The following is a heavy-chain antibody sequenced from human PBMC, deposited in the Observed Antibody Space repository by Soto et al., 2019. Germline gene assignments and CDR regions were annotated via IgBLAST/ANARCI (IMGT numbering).Heavy chain of an antibody. D-gene: IGHD2-15*01. CDR2: IYYSGST. CDR3: SGGRGGYFDY. Sequence: TLSLTCTVSGGSISSGGFYWSWIRQHPGKGLEWIGYIYYSGSTYYNPSLKSRVTISLDTSKNEFFLKVTSVTAADTAVYYCSGGRGGYFDYWGQGTLVTVSS. V-gene: IGHV4-31*03. CDR1: GGSISSGGFY. J-gene: IGHJ4*02.